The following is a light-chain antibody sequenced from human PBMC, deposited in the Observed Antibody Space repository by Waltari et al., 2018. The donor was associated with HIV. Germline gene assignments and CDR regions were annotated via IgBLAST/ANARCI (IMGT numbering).Light chain of an antibody. CDR1: NMGNRR. V-gene: IGLV3-21*02. J-gene: IGLJ2*01. CDR3: QVWDTNSDHRV. Sequence: SSVPTQTPPVSVAPGPTARLNCGVDNMGNRRVHRYQQKPGQAPVLVVYDDIDRPSGIPERFSGSRSGNTATLTISRVEVGDEDDYYCQVWDTNSDHRVFGGGTKLTVL. CDR2: DDI.